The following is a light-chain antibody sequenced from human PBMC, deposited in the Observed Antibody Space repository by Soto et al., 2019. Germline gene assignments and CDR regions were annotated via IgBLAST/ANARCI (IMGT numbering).Light chain of an antibody. CDR1: QSVSSSY. CDR2: GTS. CDR3: QQYGSSLFT. J-gene: IGKJ3*01. V-gene: IGKV3-20*01. Sequence: EIVLTQSPGTLSLSPGERATLSCRASQSVSSSYLAWYQQKPGRAPRVLIYGTSIRASGVPERFSGGGSGTDFTLTITRLEPEDFAVYYCQQYGSSLFTFGPGTKVDIK.